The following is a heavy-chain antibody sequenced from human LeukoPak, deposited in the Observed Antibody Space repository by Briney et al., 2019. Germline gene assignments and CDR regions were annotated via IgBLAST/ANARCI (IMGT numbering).Heavy chain of an antibody. V-gene: IGHV4-39*02. Sequence: SETLSLTCTASGDSTSSDRYYGGWVRQPPGKGLEWIGNIYYSGSTYCNPSLKSRVTMSVDTSKSQFFLKLNSVTAADTAVYYCARGRPYSGGYHLDYWGQGTLVTVSA. D-gene: IGHD1-26*01. CDR2: IYYSGST. CDR3: ARGRPYSGGYHLDY. CDR1: GDSTSSDRYY. J-gene: IGHJ4*02.